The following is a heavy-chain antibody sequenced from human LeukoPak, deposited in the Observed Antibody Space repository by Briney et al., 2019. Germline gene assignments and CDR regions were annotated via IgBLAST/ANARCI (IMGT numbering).Heavy chain of an antibody. J-gene: IGHJ4*02. CDR1: GFTFSTYW. CDR3: ARDVGGSLDY. CDR2: IKGDETAK. D-gene: IGHD1-26*01. V-gene: IGHV3-7*01. Sequence: GGSLRLSCAASGFTFSTYWMAWVRQAPGKGLEWVANIKGDETAKHQADSVKGRFTISRDNAQNSVYLQMSSLRGDGTAVYYCARDVGGSLDYWGQGTLVTVSS.